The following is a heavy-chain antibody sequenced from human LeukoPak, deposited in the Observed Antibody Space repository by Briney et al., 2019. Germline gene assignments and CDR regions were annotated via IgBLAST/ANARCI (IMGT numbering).Heavy chain of an antibody. CDR2: IRSDGSVS. J-gene: IGHJ6*04. Sequence: GGSLRLSCAASGFTFSDSWMHWVRQVPGKGLVSVSLIRSDGSVSYYADSVKGRFTISRDNAKNTLYLQMNSLRAEDTAVYYCAELGITMIGGVWGKGTTVTISS. D-gene: IGHD3-10*02. CDR1: GFTFSDSW. CDR3: AELGITMIGGV. V-gene: IGHV3-74*01.